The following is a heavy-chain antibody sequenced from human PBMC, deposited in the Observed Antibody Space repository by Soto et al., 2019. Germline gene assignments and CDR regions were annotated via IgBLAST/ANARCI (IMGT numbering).Heavy chain of an antibody. D-gene: IGHD6-13*01. Sequence: VQLVESGGGVVQPGRSLRLSCAASGFSFRNYGMHWVRQAPGKGLEWVAIISFGGSNEYYADSVKGRFTISRDTSISTLYLQMNSLRPEDTAVYYCARDPDWQQIVPDYVDLWGQGTLVTVSS. CDR1: GFSFRNYG. CDR3: ARDPDWQQIVPDYVDL. J-gene: IGHJ4*02. CDR2: ISFGGSNE. V-gene: IGHV3-30*03.